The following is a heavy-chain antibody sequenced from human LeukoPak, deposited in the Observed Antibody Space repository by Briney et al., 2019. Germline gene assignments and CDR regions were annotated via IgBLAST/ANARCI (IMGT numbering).Heavy chain of an antibody. D-gene: IGHD4-17*01. CDR3: ARTDYEVFDY. V-gene: IGHV3-7*01. CDR1: GFTFSDEG. J-gene: IGHJ4*02. Sequence: PGGSLRLSCAASGFTFSDEGMHWVRQAPGKGLEWVANIKQDGSEKYYVDSVKGRFTISRDNAKNSLYLQMNSLRAEDTAVYYCARTDYEVFDYWGQGTLVTVSS. CDR2: IKQDGSEK.